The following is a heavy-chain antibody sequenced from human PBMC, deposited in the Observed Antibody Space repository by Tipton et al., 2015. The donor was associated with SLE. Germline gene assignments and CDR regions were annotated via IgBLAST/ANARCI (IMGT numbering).Heavy chain of an antibody. V-gene: IGHV4-38-2*01. D-gene: IGHD3-10*01. Sequence: TLSLTCAVSGYSISSGHYWGWIRQPPGKGLEWIGSLYATGGSDYNPSLKSRVTISVGTAKNQFFLKLSSVTAADTAVYYCASPGGGITMVRGVRYFDLWGRGTLVTASS. CDR2: LYATGGS. J-gene: IGHJ2*01. CDR1: GYSISSGHY. CDR3: ASPGGGITMVRGVRYFDL.